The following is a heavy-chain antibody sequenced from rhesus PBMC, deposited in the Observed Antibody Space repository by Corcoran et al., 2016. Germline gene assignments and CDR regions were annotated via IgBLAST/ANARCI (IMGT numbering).Heavy chain of an antibody. J-gene: IGHJ5-1*01. CDR3: ARGDWNYPNRFDV. CDR2: WYPGYSDA. Sequence: EVQLVQSGAEVKRPGESLRIPCKTSGYSFTSSWISWVRQMPGKGLEWMWRWYPGYSDARNNPSFHGHVTFSADESLKTTYLQSGTLTASDAATYYCARGDWNYPNRFDVWGPGVLVTVSS. V-gene: IGHV5S1*01. D-gene: IGHD1-26*01. CDR1: GYSFTSSW.